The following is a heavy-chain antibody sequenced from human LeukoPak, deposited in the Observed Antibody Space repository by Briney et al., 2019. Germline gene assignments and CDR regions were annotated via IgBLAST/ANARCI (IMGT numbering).Heavy chain of an antibody. CDR1: GYTFTSYD. CDR2: MNPNSGST. CDR3: ARGLDDGSGSSNWFDP. J-gene: IGHJ5*02. V-gene: IGHV1-8*03. D-gene: IGHD3-10*01. Sequence: ASVKVSCKASGYTFTSYDINWVRQATGQGLEWMGWMNPNSGSTGYAQKFQGRVTITRNTSISTAYVELSSLRSEDTAVYYCARGLDDGSGSSNWFDPWGQGTLVTVSS.